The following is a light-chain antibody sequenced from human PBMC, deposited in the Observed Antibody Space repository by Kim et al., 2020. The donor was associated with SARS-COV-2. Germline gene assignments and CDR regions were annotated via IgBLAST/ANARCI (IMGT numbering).Light chain of an antibody. CDR3: QQYYSYPY. J-gene: IGKJ4*01. CDR2: AAS. Sequence: SASTRDRVTITCRASQGISSYLDWYQQKPGKAPKLLIYAASTLQSGVPSRFSGSGSGTDFTLTISCLQSEDFATYYCQQYYSYPYFGGGTKVDIK. CDR1: QGISSY. V-gene: IGKV1-8*01.